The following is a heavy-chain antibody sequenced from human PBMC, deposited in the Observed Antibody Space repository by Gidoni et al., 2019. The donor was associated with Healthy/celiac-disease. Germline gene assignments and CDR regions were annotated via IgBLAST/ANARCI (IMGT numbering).Heavy chain of an antibody. Sequence: QVQLVESGGGLVKPGGSLILSCAASGFTFSDYYMSWLRQAPGKGLEWVSDISSSCSTIYYADTVKGRFTITRDNAKNSLYLQMNSLRAEDTAVYYCARERAGGRSSAYAFDIWGQGTMVTVSS. CDR2: ISSSCSTI. J-gene: IGHJ3*02. CDR1: GFTFSDYY. D-gene: IGHD1-26*01. V-gene: IGHV3-11*01. CDR3: ARERAGGRSSAYAFDI.